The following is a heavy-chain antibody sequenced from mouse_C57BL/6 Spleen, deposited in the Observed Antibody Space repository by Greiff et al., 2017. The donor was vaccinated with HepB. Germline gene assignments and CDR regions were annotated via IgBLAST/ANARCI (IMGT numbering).Heavy chain of an antibody. CDR2: INPNNGGT. V-gene: IGHV1-22*01. CDR3: ANKYYFDY. J-gene: IGHJ2*01. Sequence: EVQRVESGPELVKPGASVKMSCKASGYTFTDYNMHWVKQSHGKSLEWIGYINPNNGGTSYNQKFKGKATLTVNKSSSTAYMELRSLTSEDSAVYYCANKYYFDYWGQGTTLTVSS. CDR1: GYTFTDYN.